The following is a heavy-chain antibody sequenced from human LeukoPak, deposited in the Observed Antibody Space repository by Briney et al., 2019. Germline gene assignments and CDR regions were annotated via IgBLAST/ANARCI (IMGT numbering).Heavy chain of an antibody. Sequence: GGSLRLSCAASEFTFSSYWMSWVRQAPGKGLEWVANIKEDGSEKYYVDSVKGRFTISRDNARNSLYLQMYSLRAEDTAVYYCARDKTYSSSWYAYDYWGQGTLVTVSS. CDR3: ARDKTYSSSWYAYDY. V-gene: IGHV3-7*03. J-gene: IGHJ4*02. CDR1: EFTFSSYW. D-gene: IGHD6-13*01. CDR2: IKEDGSEK.